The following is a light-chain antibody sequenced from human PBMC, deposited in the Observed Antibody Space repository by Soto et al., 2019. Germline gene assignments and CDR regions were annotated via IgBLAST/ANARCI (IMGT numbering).Light chain of an antibody. CDR2: DAS. CDR1: QSVSGY. V-gene: IGKV3-11*01. J-gene: IGKJ4*01. CDR3: QQYKNWPPLT. Sequence: DIVLTQSPVTLSLYPGERATLSCRASQSVSGYLVWYQQKPGQAPRLLIYDASTRAAGIPARFIGSGSGTDFTLTISSLEPEDFAVYYCQQYKNWPPLTFGGGTKVDIK.